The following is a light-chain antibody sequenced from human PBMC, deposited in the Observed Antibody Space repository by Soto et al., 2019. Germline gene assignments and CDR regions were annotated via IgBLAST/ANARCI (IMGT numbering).Light chain of an antibody. J-gene: IGLJ1*01. CDR3: SSYTSSSTYV. Sequence: QSVLTQPASVSGSPGQSITISCTGTSSDVGGHNYVSWYQQHPGRAPKLMIYEVSNRPSGVSNRFSGSKSGNTASLTMSGLQPEDEADYYCSSYTSSSTYVFGTGIKLTVL. CDR2: EVS. CDR1: SSDVGGHNY. V-gene: IGLV2-14*01.